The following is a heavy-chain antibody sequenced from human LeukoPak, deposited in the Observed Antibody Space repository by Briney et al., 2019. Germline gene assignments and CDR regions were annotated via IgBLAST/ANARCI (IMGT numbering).Heavy chain of an antibody. CDR3: ARGALTYYYDSSGYQLDY. Sequence: SETLSLTCAVYGGSFSGYYWSWIRQPPGKGLEWIGEINHSGSTNYNPSLKSRVTISVDTSKNQFSLELSSVTAADTAVYYCARGALTYYYDSSGYQLDYWGQGTLVTVSS. CDR1: GGSFSGYY. V-gene: IGHV4-34*01. CDR2: INHSGST. D-gene: IGHD3-22*01. J-gene: IGHJ4*02.